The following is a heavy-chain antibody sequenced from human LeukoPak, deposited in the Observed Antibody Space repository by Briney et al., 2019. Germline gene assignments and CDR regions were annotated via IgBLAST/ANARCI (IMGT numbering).Heavy chain of an antibody. J-gene: IGHJ4*02. V-gene: IGHV7-4-1*02. Sequence: ASVKVSCKASGYTFTSYAMNWVRQAPGQGLEWMGWINTNTGNPTYAQGFTGRFVFSLDTSVSTAYLQISSLKAEDTAVYYCARDQADSSSWYGRSYFDYWGQGTLVTVSS. CDR3: ARDQADSSSWYGRSYFDY. CDR2: INTNTGNP. CDR1: GYTFTSYA. D-gene: IGHD6-13*01.